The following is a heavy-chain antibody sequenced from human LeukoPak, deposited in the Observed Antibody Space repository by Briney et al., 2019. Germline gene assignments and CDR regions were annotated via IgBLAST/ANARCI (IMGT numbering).Heavy chain of an antibody. Sequence: ASVKVSCKASGYTFTGYYMHWVRQAPGQGLEWMGWINPNSGGTNYAQKFQGRVTMTRDTSTSTAYMELSRLRSDDTAVYYCARAATVTPYYFDYWGQGTLVTVSS. CDR2: INPNSGGT. CDR1: GYTFTGYY. V-gene: IGHV1-2*02. CDR3: ARAATVTPYYFDY. D-gene: IGHD4-17*01. J-gene: IGHJ4*02.